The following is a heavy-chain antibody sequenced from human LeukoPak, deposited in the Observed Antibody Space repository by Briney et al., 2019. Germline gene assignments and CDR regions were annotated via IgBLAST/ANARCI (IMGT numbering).Heavy chain of an antibody. V-gene: IGHV3-21*01. J-gene: IGHJ4*02. CDR1: GFTFSSYR. D-gene: IGHD2/OR15-2a*01. CDR2: ISSSSSYI. Sequence: GGSLRLSCATSGFTFSSYRMNWVRQAPGKGLEWVSSISSSSSYIYYADSVKGRFTLSRDNARNSLYLQMNSLRAEDTAVYYCARDVEYYYFDYWGQGTLVTVSS. CDR3: ARDVEYYYFDY.